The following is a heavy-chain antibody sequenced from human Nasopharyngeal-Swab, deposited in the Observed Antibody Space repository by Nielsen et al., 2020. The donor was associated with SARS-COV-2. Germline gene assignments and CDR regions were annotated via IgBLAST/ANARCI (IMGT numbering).Heavy chain of an antibody. Sequence: SETLSLTCTVSGGSITSSRHRWGWVRQPPGKGLEWIGQILVNRYTDYHPSVRGRITVYADTSENYFSLRLSSVTAADTAVYYCARLDPFGSEDKWGQGTLVTVSS. J-gene: IGHJ4*02. V-gene: IGHV4-39*02. CDR2: ILVNRYT. D-gene: IGHD3-3*01. CDR1: GGSITSSRHR. CDR3: ARLDPFGSEDK.